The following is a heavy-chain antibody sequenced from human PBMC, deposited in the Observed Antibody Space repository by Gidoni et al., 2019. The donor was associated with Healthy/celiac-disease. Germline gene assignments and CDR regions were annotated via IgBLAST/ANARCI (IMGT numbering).Heavy chain of an antibody. D-gene: IGHD3-3*01. V-gene: IGHV4-61*02. CDR3: ASDSGGHYDFWSGYLSGGYYYMDV. Sequence: QVQLQESGPGLVKPSQTLSLTCTVSGGSISSGSYYWSWIRQPAGKGLEWIGRIYTSGSTNYNPSRKSRVTISVDTSKNQFSLKLSSVTAADTAVYYCASDSGGHYDFWSGYLSGGYYYMDVWGKGTTVTVSS. CDR2: IYTSGST. J-gene: IGHJ6*03. CDR1: GGSISSGSYY.